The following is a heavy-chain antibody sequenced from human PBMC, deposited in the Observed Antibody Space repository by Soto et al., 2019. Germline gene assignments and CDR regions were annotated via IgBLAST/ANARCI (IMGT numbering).Heavy chain of an antibody. J-gene: IGHJ4*02. Sequence: GGSLRLSCAASGFTFSSYGMHWVRQAPGKGLEWVAVISWDGSNKYYADSVKGRLTISRDNSKNTLYLQMDSLRAEDTAVYYCAKDIHSSDWSNFDYWGQGTLVTSPQ. CDR1: GFTFSSYG. V-gene: IGHV3-30*18. D-gene: IGHD6-19*01. CDR2: ISWDGSNK. CDR3: AKDIHSSDWSNFDY.